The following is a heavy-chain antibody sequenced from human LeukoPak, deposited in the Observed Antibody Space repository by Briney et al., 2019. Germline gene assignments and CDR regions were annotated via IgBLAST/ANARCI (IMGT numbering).Heavy chain of an antibody. D-gene: IGHD3-22*01. V-gene: IGHV3-23*01. Sequence: QTGGSLRLSCAASGFTFSSYAMSWVRQAPGKGLEWVSAISGSGGSTYYADSVKGRFTISRDNSKNTLYLQMNSLRAEDTAVYYCAKAGVSGYYFDYWGQGTLVTVSS. CDR1: GFTFSSYA. CDR2: ISGSGGST. CDR3: AKAGVSGYYFDY. J-gene: IGHJ4*02.